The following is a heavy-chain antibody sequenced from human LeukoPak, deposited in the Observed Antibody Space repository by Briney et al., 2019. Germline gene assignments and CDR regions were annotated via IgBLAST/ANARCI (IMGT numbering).Heavy chain of an antibody. D-gene: IGHD6-19*01. J-gene: IGHJ4*02. CDR2: ISSSSSYI. Sequence: PGGSLILSCATSGFTFSSYSMNRVRQAPGKGLEWVSSISSSSSYIYYADSVKGRFTISRDNAKNSLYLQMNSLRAEDTAVYYCARGDSGWFRDYWGQGTLVTVSS. CDR3: ARGDSGWFRDY. CDR1: GFTFSSYS. V-gene: IGHV3-21*01.